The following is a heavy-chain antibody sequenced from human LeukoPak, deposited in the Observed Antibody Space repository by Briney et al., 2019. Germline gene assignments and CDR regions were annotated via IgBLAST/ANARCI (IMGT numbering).Heavy chain of an antibody. CDR3: ARKFGGYCSGTSCQINFDY. D-gene: IGHD2-2*01. Sequence: ARSLRPSCAASALTPSSNAMSWVSQAQRKGLEWDSTTSARGGRTYYGDFVQGRFTISRDNSKNTLYLQMDSLRAEDTAVYYCARKFGGYCSGTSCQINFDYWGQGTLVTVSS. V-gene: IGHV3-23*01. CDR1: ALTPSSNA. CDR2: TSARGGRT. J-gene: IGHJ4*02.